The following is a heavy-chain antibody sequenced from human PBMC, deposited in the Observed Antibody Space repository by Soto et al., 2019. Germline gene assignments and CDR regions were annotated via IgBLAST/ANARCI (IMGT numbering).Heavy chain of an antibody. CDR3: AKSGERYCTGGSCYFDC. CDR2: ISYDGKYK. J-gene: IGHJ4*02. D-gene: IGHD2-8*02. Sequence: HPGGSLRLSCAASGFTFSSYGMHWVRQAPGKGLEWVAIISYDGKYKYYGDSVKGRFTISRDNSKNTLYLQMDSLRAEDTAVYYCAKSGERYCTGGSCYFDCWGQGSVVTVSS. V-gene: IGHV3-30*18. CDR1: GFTFSSYG.